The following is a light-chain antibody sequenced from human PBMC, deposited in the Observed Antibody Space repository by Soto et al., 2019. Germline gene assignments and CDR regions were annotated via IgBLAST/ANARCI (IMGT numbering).Light chain of an antibody. J-gene: IGKJ1*01. CDR3: QQYGSSGT. Sequence: THSTSTLSGSVGARVTITWRASQSVSNNYLAWYQQKPGQAPRLLIYGASNRATGIPDRFSGSGSGTDFTLTISRLEPEDFAVYYCQQYGSSGTFGQGTKVDIK. CDR1: QSVSNNY. CDR2: GAS. V-gene: IGKV3-20*01.